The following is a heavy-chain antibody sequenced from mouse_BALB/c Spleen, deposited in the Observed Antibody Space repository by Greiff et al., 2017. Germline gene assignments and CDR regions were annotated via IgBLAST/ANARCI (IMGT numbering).Heavy chain of an antibody. CDR2: ISSGGSYT. D-gene: IGHD1-1*01. Sequence: EVMLVESGGDLVKPGGSLKLSCAASGFTFSSYGMSWVRQTPDKRLEWVATISSGGSYTYYPDSVKGRFTISRDNAKNTLYLQMSSLKSEDTAMYYCARQDYEAWFAYWGQGTLVTVSA. CDR1: GFTFSSYG. CDR3: ARQDYEAWFAY. V-gene: IGHV5-6*01. J-gene: IGHJ3*01.